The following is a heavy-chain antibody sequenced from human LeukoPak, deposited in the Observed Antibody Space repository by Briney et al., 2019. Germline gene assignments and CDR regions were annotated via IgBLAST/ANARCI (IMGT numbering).Heavy chain of an antibody. CDR2: IFSTGST. J-gene: IGHJ5*02. D-gene: IGHD1-14*01. Sequence: PSETLSLTCTVAGDSISTSRYYWGWLRQPPGKGLQWIGSIFSTGSTYYNPSLKSRVTISVDTSKNQFSLKLSSVTAADTAVYYCAGRYVGRDNWFDPWGQGTLVTVSS. CDR1: GDSISTSRYY. V-gene: IGHV4-39*07. CDR3: AGRYVGRDNWFDP.